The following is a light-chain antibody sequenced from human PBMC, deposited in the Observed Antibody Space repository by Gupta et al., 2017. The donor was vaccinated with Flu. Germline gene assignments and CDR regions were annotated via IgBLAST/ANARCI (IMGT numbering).Light chain of an antibody. Sequence: PSTVYASVGNRVSITWRASQHIGSWLAWYQRKPGKAPKVLIYAASSLQSGVPSRFSGSGYGTDFTLTITSLQPEDFSTYCCRQSKTFPITFGGGTRVEMK. CDR3: RQSKTFPIT. J-gene: IGKJ4*01. CDR1: QHIGSW. CDR2: AAS. V-gene: IGKV1-12*01.